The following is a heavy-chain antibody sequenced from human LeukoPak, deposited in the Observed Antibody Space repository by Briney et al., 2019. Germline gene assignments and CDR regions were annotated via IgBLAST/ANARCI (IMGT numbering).Heavy chain of an antibody. J-gene: IGHJ4*02. CDR1: GFTFSNTA. D-gene: IGHD2-2*01. Sequence: HPGGSLRLSCAASGFTFSNTAMSWVRQAPGKGLEWLSIISGSGLNAYYADSVKGRFTISRDNSKSTLFLQMNSLRAEDTALYYCVKRTMAGVLERRTYYFDYWGQGTLVTVSS. V-gene: IGHV3-23*01. CDR3: VKRTMAGVLERRTYYFDY. CDR2: ISGSGLNA.